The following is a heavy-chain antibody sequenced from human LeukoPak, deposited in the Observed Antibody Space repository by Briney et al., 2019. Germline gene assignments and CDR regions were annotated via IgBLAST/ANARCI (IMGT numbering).Heavy chain of an antibody. Sequence: SETLSLTCAVSGGSISSGGYSWSWIRQPPGKGLEWIGYIYHSGSTYYNPSLKSRVTISVDTSKNQFSLKLSSVTAADTAVYYCARGDYYDSSGYSGGEGNWFDPWGQGTLVTVSS. CDR3: ARGDYYDSSGYSGGEGNWFDP. J-gene: IGHJ5*02. CDR1: GGSISSGGYS. D-gene: IGHD3-22*01. V-gene: IGHV4-30-2*01. CDR2: IYHSGST.